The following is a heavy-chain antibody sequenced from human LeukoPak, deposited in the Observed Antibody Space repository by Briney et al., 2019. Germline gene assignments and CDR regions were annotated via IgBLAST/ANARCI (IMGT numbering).Heavy chain of an antibody. Sequence: TGGSLRLSCAASGFTFSSYSMNWVRQAPGKGLEWVSSISSSSAYIYYADSMKGRFTISRDNAKNSLFLQMNSLRAEDTAVYFCARDLTGAVFDFWGQGTLVTVSS. CDR1: GFTFSSYS. J-gene: IGHJ4*02. CDR3: ARDLTGAVFDF. V-gene: IGHV3-21*01. CDR2: ISSSSAYI. D-gene: IGHD1-26*01.